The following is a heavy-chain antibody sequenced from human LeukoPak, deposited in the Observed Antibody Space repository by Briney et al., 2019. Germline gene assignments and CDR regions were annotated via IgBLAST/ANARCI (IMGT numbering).Heavy chain of an antibody. CDR2: IYYSGST. V-gene: IGHV4-39*01. CDR3: ARSGYCSGGSCYGAFDP. J-gene: IGHJ5*02. Sequence: SETLSLTCTVSGGSISSGSYYWGWVRQPPGKGLEWIGTIYYSGSTYYNPSLKSRVSISEDTSKNQFSLKLSSVTAADTAVYYCARSGYCSGGSCYGAFDPWGQGTLVTVSS. D-gene: IGHD2-15*01. CDR1: GGSISSGSYY.